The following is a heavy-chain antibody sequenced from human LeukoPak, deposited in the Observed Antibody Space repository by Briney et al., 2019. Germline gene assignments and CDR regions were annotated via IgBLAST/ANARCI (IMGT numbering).Heavy chain of an antibody. V-gene: IGHV3-74*01. CDR3: ARGVGYCSSTSCYWWFDP. Sequence: SGGSLRLSCAASGFTFSSYWMHWVRQAPGKGLVWVSRINSDGSSTSYADSVKGRFTISRDNAKNTLCLQMNSLRAEDTAVYYCARGVGYCSSTSCYWWFDPWGQGTLVTVSS. J-gene: IGHJ5*02. CDR1: GFTFSSYW. CDR2: INSDGSST. D-gene: IGHD2-2*01.